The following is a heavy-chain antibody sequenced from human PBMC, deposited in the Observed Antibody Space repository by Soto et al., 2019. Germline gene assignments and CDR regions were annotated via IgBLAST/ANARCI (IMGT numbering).Heavy chain of an antibody. CDR2: ISGHNGDT. J-gene: IGHJ6*02. D-gene: IGHD3-10*01. CDR3: ARSGSMPYYYYGMDV. CDR1: GGTFSSYT. Sequence: AAVKVSCKASGGTFSSYTISWVRQAPGQGREWMGWISGHNGDTKYVQKFQGRVSMTTDTSTSTASMELRSLRSDDTAVYYCARSGSMPYYYYGMDVWGQGTTVTVSS. V-gene: IGHV1-18*01.